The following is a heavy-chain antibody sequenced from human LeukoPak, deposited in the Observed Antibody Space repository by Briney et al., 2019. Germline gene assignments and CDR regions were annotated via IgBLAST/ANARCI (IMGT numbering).Heavy chain of an antibody. CDR1: GSTFTSYG. J-gene: IGHJ5*02. D-gene: IGHD6-19*01. V-gene: IGHV1-18*01. CDR3: ARDAVADRGWFDP. Sequence: ASVKVSCKASGSTFTSYGISMVRQAPGQGLEWMGWISAYNGNTNYAQKLQGRVTMTTDTSTSTAYMELRSLRSDDTAGYYCARDAVADRGWFDPWGQGTLVTVSS. CDR2: ISAYNGNT.